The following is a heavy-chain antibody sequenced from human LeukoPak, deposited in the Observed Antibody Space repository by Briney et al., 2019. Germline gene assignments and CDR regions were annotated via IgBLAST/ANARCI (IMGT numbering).Heavy chain of an antibody. CDR1: GFTFSSYA. CDR2: ISGSGGST. D-gene: IGHD2-2*01. Sequence: GGSLRLSCAASGFTFSSYAMSWVRQAPGKGLEWVSAISGSGGSTYYADSEKGRFTISRDNSKNTLYLQMNSLRAEGTAVYYCASPTVRYCSSTSCPYFDYWGQGTLVTVSS. J-gene: IGHJ4*02. CDR3: ASPTVRYCSSTSCPYFDY. V-gene: IGHV3-23*01.